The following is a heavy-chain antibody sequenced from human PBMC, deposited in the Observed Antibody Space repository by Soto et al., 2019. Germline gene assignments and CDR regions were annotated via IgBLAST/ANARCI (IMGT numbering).Heavy chain of an antibody. Sequence: ASVKVSCKAPADTFTSYYMHWVRQAPGQGLEWMGWINPNSGGTNYAQKFQGRVTMTRDTSISTAYMELSRLRSDDTAVYYCARGIPLHYFVVVVAAAQDYYYGMDVWGQGTTVTVSS. D-gene: IGHD2-15*01. J-gene: IGHJ6*02. CDR1: ADTFTSYY. CDR2: INPNSGGT. CDR3: ARGIPLHYFVVVVAAAQDYYYGMDV. V-gene: IGHV1-2*02.